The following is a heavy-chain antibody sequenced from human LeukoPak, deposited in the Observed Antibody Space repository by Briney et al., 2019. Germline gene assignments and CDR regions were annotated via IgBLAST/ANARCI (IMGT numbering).Heavy chain of an antibody. CDR2: IYYSGST. V-gene: IGHV4-59*12. J-gene: IGHJ4*02. Sequence: SETLSLTCTVSGGSISSYYWSWIRQPPGKGLEWIGDIYYSGSTNYNPSLKSRVTISVDTSKNQFSLNLSSVTAADTAVYYCARDHSTPYFDYWGQGTLVTVSS. CDR3: ARDHSTPYFDY. CDR1: GGSISSYY.